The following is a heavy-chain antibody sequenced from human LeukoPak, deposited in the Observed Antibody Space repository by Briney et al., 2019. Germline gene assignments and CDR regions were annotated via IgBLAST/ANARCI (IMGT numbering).Heavy chain of an antibody. Sequence: GVLRLSCAASGFTVSSYYVSWVRQAPGKGLEGVSVIYSGGNTYYADSVKGRFTISRDNSKNTLYLQMNNLRAEDTAVYYCARGHTAMVTVFDYWGQGTLVTVSS. CDR2: IYSGGNT. J-gene: IGHJ4*02. V-gene: IGHV3-53*01. CDR1: GFTVSSYY. D-gene: IGHD5-18*01. CDR3: ARGHTAMVTVFDY.